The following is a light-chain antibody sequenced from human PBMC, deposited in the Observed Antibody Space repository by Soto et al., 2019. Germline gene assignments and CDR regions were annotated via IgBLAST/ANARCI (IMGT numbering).Light chain of an antibody. J-gene: IGKJ1*01. Sequence: QFAQSPSSLSASLGARGTITCRASQSISSWLAWYQQKPGKDPKLLIYKASSLESGVPSRFSGSGSGTEFTLTINSLQPDDFATYYCQQYKSYWTVGQGNKVDIK. CDR3: QQYKSYWT. CDR2: KAS. CDR1: QSISSW. V-gene: IGKV1-5*03.